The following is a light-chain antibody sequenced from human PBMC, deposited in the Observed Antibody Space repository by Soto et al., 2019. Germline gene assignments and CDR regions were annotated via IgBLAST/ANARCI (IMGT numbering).Light chain of an antibody. CDR1: SSDVGGYNY. CDR3: SSYAGSNNLV. V-gene: IGLV2-8*01. CDR2: EVS. J-gene: IGLJ1*01. Sequence: QSVLTQPASVSGSPGQSITISCTGTSSDVGGYNYVSWYQQHPGKAPKLMIYEVSKRPSGVSDRFSGSKSGNTASLTVSGLQAEDEADYYCSSYAGSNNLVFGTGTKVTVL.